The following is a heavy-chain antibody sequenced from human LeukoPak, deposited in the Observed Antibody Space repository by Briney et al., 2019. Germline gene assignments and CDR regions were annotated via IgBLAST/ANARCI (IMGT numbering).Heavy chain of an antibody. CDR1: GGSISSGGYY. V-gene: IGHV4-31*03. CDR2: IYYSGST. CDR3: ARETGAAYGDYWFDY. Sequence: PSQTLSLTCTVSGGSISSGGYYWGWIRQHPGKGLEWIGYIYYSGSTYYNPSLKSRVTISVDTSKNQFSLKLSSVTAADTAVYYCARETGAAYGDYWFDYWGQGTLVTVSS. D-gene: IGHD4-17*01. J-gene: IGHJ4*02.